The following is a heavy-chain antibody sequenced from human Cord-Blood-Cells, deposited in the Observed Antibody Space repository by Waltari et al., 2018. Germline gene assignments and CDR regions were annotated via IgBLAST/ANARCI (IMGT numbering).Heavy chain of an antibody. CDR3: ARGRAVPGHWYFDL. Sequence: QVQLQESGPGLVKPSETLSLTCTVSGGSISSYYWSWIRQPPGKGLEWIGYIYYSGSTNYNPSLKSRVTISVDTSKNQFSLKLSSGTAADTAVYYCARGRAVPGHWYFDLWGRGTLVTVSS. D-gene: IGHD1-26*01. CDR1: GGSISSYY. V-gene: IGHV4-59*01. J-gene: IGHJ2*01. CDR2: IYYSGST.